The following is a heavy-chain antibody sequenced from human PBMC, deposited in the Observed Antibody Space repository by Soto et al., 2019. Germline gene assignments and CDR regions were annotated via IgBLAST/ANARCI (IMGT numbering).Heavy chain of an antibody. CDR2: ISYDGSNK. V-gene: IGHV3-30-3*01. Sequence: GGSLRLSCAASGFTFSSYAMHWVRQAPGKGLEWVAVISYDGSNKYYADSVKGRFTISRDNSKNTLYLQMNSLRAEDTAVYYCARDFRGYSYGVDDSSGSTTPRDYWGQGTLVTVSS. CDR3: ARDFRGYSYGVDDSSGSTTPRDY. D-gene: IGHD5-18*01. J-gene: IGHJ4*02. CDR1: GFTFSSYA.